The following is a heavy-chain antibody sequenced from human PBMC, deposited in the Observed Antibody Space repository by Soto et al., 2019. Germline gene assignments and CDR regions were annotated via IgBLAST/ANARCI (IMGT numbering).Heavy chain of an antibody. Sequence: EVQLVESGGGLVQPGRSLRLSCAASGFTFDDYAMHWVRQAPGKGLEWVSGISWNSGSIGYADSVKGRFTISRDSAKNSLYLQMNSLRAEDTALYYCAKDMDYGDYVFDYWGQGTLVTVSS. V-gene: IGHV3-9*01. CDR2: ISWNSGSI. CDR3: AKDMDYGDYVFDY. D-gene: IGHD4-17*01. CDR1: GFTFDDYA. J-gene: IGHJ4*02.